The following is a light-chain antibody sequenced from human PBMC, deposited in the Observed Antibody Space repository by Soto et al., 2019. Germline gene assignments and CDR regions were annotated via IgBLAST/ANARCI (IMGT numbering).Light chain of an antibody. Sequence: DIQMTQSPSSVSASVGDRVTITCRASQGISSLLAWYQQTPGKAPKLLTHTASSLQSGVSSRFSGSGSGTDFTLTISSLQPEDFETYYCQRATSFPLTFGGGTKVEIK. J-gene: IGKJ4*01. V-gene: IGKV1-12*01. CDR2: TAS. CDR3: QRATSFPLT. CDR1: QGISSL.